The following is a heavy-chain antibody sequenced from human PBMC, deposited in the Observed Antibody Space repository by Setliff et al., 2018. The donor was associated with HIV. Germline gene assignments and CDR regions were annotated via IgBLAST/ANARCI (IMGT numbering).Heavy chain of an antibody. CDR2: IYYSGST. CDR3: ARGLLVWLGEFSGWDTTDPYYFDY. V-gene: IGHV4-30-4*08. CDR1: GGSISSGNYY. Sequence: SETLSLTCTVSGGSISSGNYYWSWIRQHPGKGLGWIGYIYYSGSTYYNPSLNSRVTMSLDTSTNQFSLNLSSVTASKTAVHYCARGLLVWLGEFSGWDTTDPYYFDYWGQGTLVTVSS. D-gene: IGHD3-10*01. J-gene: IGHJ4*02.